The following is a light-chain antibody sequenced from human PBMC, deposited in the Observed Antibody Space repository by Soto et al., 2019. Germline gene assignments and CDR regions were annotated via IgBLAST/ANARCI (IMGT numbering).Light chain of an antibody. CDR2: SAS. J-gene: IGKJ1*01. Sequence: IQWTQSPSSLSASVGDRVTITCQASRGISSYLAWYQQKPGKAPKLLVYSASTLQSGVPSRFSGSGSGPDFTLTISSLQPEDSATYFCQQLNSYPQTFGQGTKVDIK. CDR1: RGISSY. V-gene: IGKV1-9*01. CDR3: QQLNSYPQT.